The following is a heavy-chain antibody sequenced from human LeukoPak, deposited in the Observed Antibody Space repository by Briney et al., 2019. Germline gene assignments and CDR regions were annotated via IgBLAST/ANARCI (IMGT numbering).Heavy chain of an antibody. J-gene: IGHJ4*02. CDR3: ARVAGGQSGNYW. Sequence: PGRSLRLSCAASGFTFSSYAMHWVRQAPGKGLEWVAVISYDGSNKYYADSVKGRFTISRDNAKNTLYLQMNSLRVEDTAVYYCARVAGGQSGNYWWGQGTLVTVSS. V-gene: IGHV3-30-3*01. D-gene: IGHD1-26*01. CDR1: GFTFSSYA. CDR2: ISYDGSNK.